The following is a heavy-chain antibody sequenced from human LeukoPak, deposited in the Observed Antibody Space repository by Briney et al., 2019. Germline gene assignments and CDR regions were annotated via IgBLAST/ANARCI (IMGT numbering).Heavy chain of an antibody. CDR2: INQDGGTT. CDR1: GFTFSSLW. V-gene: IGHV3-7*01. J-gene: IGHJ6*03. CDR3: TKARQGQNQYHRDV. Sequence: PGGSLRLSCAASGFTFSSLWMSWVRQAPGRGPEWVANINQDGGTTYYVASVKGRFTIFRDNAKNSLSLQMSSLRADETAVYYCTKARQGQNQYHRDVWGKGTTVTVSS.